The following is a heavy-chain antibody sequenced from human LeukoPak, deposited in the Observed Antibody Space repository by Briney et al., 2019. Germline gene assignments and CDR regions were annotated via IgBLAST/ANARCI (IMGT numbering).Heavy chain of an antibody. CDR3: AREVLRSSFDY. J-gene: IGHJ4*02. CDR1: GGSFSSYY. CDR2: VSNSGYT. D-gene: IGHD6-6*01. V-gene: IGHV4-59*01. Sequence: SETLSLTCSVSGGSFSSYYWSWIRQSPGKGLEWIGHVSNSGYTNYNPSLKSRVTISVDTSKNQFSLKPSSVTAADTAVYYCAREVLRSSFDYWGQGTLVTVSS.